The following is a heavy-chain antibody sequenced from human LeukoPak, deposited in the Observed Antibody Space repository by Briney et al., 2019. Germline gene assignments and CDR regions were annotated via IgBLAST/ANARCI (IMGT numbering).Heavy chain of an antibody. V-gene: IGHV1-18*01. CDR2: ISAYNGNT. D-gene: IGHD6-13*01. J-gene: IGHJ6*03. Sequence: ASVKVSCKASGYTFTSYGISWVRQAPGQGLEWMGLISAYNGNTNYAQKLQGRVTMTTDTSTSTAYMELRSLRSDDTAVYYCARDLGRIAAAGRYYYYMDVWGKGTTVTVSS. CDR1: GYTFTSYG. CDR3: ARDLGRIAAAGRYYYYMDV.